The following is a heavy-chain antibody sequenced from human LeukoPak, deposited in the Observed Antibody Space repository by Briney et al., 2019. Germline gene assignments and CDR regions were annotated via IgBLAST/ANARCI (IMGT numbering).Heavy chain of an antibody. CDR3: AREYDSSGYSYYDMDV. CDR2: INPNSGDT. V-gene: IGHV1-2*02. Sequence: ASVKVSCKASGYTFTGYYMHWVRQAPGQGLEWMGWINPNSGDTNYAQKFQGRVTMTRDTSISTAYMELSRLRSDDTAVYYCAREYDSSGYSYYDMDVWGQGTTVTVSS. CDR1: GYTFTGYY. D-gene: IGHD3-22*01. J-gene: IGHJ6*02.